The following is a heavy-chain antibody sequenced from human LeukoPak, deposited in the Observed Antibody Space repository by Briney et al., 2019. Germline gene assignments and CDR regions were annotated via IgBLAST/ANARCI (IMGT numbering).Heavy chain of an antibody. CDR1: GFTFSSYS. CDR3: ASQALDPENDDY. J-gene: IGHJ4*02. D-gene: IGHD1-1*01. Sequence: PGGSLRLSCAASGFTFSSYSMNWVRQAPGKGLEWVSSISSSSYIYYADSVKGRFTISRDNAKNSLYLQMNSLRAEDTAVYYCASQALDPENDDYWGQGTLVTVSS. V-gene: IGHV3-21*01. CDR2: ISSSSYI.